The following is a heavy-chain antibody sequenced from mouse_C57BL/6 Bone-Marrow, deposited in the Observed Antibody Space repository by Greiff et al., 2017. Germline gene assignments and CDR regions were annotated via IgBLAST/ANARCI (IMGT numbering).Heavy chain of an antibody. Sequence: QVQLQQSGAELVRPGTSVKVSCKASGYAFTNYLMEWVKQRPGQGLEWIGVINPGSGGTNYNEKFKGKATLTADKSSSTAYMQLSSLPSEDSAVYFFSREYYNYFDYWGQGTTLTVSS. CDR1: GYAFTNYL. D-gene: IGHD2-12*01. V-gene: IGHV1-54*01. J-gene: IGHJ2*01. CDR3: SREYYNYFDY. CDR2: INPGSGGT.